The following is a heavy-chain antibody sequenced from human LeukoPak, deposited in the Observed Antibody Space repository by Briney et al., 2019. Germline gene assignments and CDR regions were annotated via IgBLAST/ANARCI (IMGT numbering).Heavy chain of an antibody. CDR1: GGSISSYY. V-gene: IGHV4-59*01. CDR2: IYYSGST. CDR3: ARDVPIKGVVDV. J-gene: IGHJ6*02. Sequence: PSETLSLTCTVSGGSISSYYWSWIRQPPGKGLEWIGYIYYSGSTNYNPSLKSRVTISVDTSKNQFSLKLSSVTAADTAVYYCARDVPIKGVVDVWGQGTTVTVSS. D-gene: IGHD2-15*01.